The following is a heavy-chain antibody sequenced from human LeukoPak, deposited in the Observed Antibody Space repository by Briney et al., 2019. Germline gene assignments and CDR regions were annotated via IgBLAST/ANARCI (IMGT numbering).Heavy chain of an antibody. V-gene: IGHV3-23*01. CDR3: AKGLFPTAYCGGDCYPDY. CDR2: ISGSGGST. D-gene: IGHD2-21*02. J-gene: IGHJ4*02. CDR1: GFTFSSYA. Sequence: GGFLRLSCAASGFTFSSYAMSWVRQAPGKGLEWVSAISGSGGSTYYADSVKGRFTISRDNSKNTLYLQMNSLRAEDTAVYYCAKGLFPTAYCGGDCYPDYWGQGTLVTVSS.